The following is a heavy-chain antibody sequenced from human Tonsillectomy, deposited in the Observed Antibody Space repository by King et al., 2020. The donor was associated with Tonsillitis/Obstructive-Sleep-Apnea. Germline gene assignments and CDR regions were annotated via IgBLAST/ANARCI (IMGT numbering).Heavy chain of an antibody. D-gene: IGHD1-20*01. J-gene: IGHJ4*02. V-gene: IGHV4-34*01. CDR3: ARRHSVTVVPFDY. Sequence: VPLQQWGAGPLKPSETLSLTCAVYGESFSGHYWSWIRQPPGKGLEWIGEINHSGSTNYNPSLKSRVSISVDTSKNQFSLNLRSVTAADTAVYYCARRHSVTVVPFDYWGQGTLVTVSS. CDR1: GESFSGHY. CDR2: INHSGST.